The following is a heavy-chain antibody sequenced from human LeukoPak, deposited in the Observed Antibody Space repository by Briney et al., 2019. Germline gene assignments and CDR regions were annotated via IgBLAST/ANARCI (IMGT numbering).Heavy chain of an antibody. V-gene: IGHV1-69*13. CDR1: GGTFSSYA. CDR3: ARNNYGGHDAFDI. D-gene: IGHD3-16*01. CDR2: IIPIFGTA. Sequence: SVKVSCKASGGTFSSYAISWVRQAPGQGLEWMGGIIPIFGTANYAQKFQGRVTITADESTSTAYMGLSSLRSEDTAVYFCARNNYGGHDAFDIWGQGTLVTVSS. J-gene: IGHJ3*02.